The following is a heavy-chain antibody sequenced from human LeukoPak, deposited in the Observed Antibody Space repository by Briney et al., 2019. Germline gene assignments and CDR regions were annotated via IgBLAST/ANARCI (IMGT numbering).Heavy chain of an antibody. V-gene: IGHV3-7*01. CDR3: ASLMTPSSPDAFDI. D-gene: IGHD2-15*01. Sequence: GGSLRLSCAASGFDFSSYSMSWVRQAPGKGLEWVANIKQDGSEKYYVDSVKGRFTISRDNAKNSLYLQMNSLRAEDTAVYYCASLMTPSSPDAFDIWGQGTMVTVSS. CDR1: GFDFSSYS. J-gene: IGHJ3*02. CDR2: IKQDGSEK.